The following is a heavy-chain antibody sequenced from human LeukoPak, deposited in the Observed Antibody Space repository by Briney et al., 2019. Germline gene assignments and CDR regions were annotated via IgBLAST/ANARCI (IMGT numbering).Heavy chain of an antibody. CDR3: ARPSTSSYYGMDV. CDR2: IKQDGSEK. Sequence: GGSLRLSCAASGFTFSSYWMSWVRQAPGKGLEWVANIKQDGSEKYYVDSVKGRFTISRDNAKNSLYLQMNSLRAEDTAVYYCARPSTSSYYGMDVWGQGTTVTVSS. V-gene: IGHV3-7*01. J-gene: IGHJ6*02. CDR1: GFTFSSYW. D-gene: IGHD2-2*01.